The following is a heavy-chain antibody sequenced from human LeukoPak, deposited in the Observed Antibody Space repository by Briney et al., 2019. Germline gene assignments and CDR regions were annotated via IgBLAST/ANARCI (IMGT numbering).Heavy chain of an antibody. V-gene: IGHV3-48*04. Sequence: PGGSLRLSCAASGFTFSRFSMNWVRQAPGKGLEWVSYISSSSGTIYYADSVKGRFTISRDNAKNSLYLQMNSLRAEDTAVYYCARGVLEFDIWGQGTMVTVSS. CDR3: ARGVLEFDI. J-gene: IGHJ3*02. CDR1: GFTFSRFS. CDR2: ISSSSGTI. D-gene: IGHD2/OR15-2a*01.